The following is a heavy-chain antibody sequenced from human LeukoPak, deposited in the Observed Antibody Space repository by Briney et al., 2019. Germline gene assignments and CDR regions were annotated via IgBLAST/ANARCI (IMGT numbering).Heavy chain of an antibody. Sequence: PGGSLRLSCAASGIAFSRYGMHWVRQAPGKGLEWVAVMSYDGRNKDYADSVKGRFTISRDNSKKTLYLQMNSLRAEDTAVYYCAKGWTYYYDSSGYPFDLWGQGSLVTVSA. D-gene: IGHD3-22*01. V-gene: IGHV3-30*18. CDR2: MSYDGRNK. CDR1: GIAFSRYG. J-gene: IGHJ4*02. CDR3: AKGWTYYYDSSGYPFDL.